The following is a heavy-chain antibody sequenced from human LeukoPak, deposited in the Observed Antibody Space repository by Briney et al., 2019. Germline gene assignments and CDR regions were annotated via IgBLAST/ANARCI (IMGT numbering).Heavy chain of an antibody. D-gene: IGHD2-15*01. Sequence: ASVKVSCKASGYTFTNYGFHWVRQAPGQGPEWMGWIRVSDSDTKYAQKFQGRVTLTRDTSANTAYMDLWSLRSDDTAVYFCARSGFFDLWGQGTLVTVSS. J-gene: IGHJ4*02. CDR2: IRVSDSDT. CDR3: ARSGFFDL. V-gene: IGHV1-18*01. CDR1: GYTFTNYG.